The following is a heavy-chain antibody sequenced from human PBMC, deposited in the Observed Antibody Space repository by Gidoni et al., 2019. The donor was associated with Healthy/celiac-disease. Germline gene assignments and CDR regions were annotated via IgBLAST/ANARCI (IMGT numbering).Heavy chain of an antibody. CDR3: ARLEGQLWLPSPGFDP. CDR2: IYYSGST. Sequence: QLQLQESGPGLVKPSATLSLTCTVSGGSISSSSYYWGWIRQPPGKGLEWIGSIYYSGSTYYNPSLKSRVTISVDTSKNQFSLKLSSVTAADTAVYYCARLEGQLWLPSPGFDPWGQGTLVTVSS. J-gene: IGHJ5*02. CDR1: GGSISSSSYY. D-gene: IGHD5-18*01. V-gene: IGHV4-39*01.